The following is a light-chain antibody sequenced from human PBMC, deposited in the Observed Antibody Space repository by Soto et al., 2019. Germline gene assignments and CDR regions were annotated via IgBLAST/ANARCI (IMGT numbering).Light chain of an antibody. CDR2: EDS. CDR3: GTWDSDLSAGWV. Sequence: QSVLTQPPSVSAAPGQKVTISCSGTSSNIGNHYVSWYQQLPGTAPKLLIYEDSQRPSGIPDRFSASKSGTSATLGITGLQTGDEADYYCGTWDSDLSAGWVFGGGTQLTVL. CDR1: SSNIGNHY. V-gene: IGLV1-51*02. J-gene: IGLJ3*02.